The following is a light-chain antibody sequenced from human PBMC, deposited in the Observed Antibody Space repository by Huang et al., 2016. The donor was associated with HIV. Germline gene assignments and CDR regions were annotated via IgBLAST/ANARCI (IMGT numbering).Light chain of an antibody. CDR2: GAS. CDR1: QTITTY. V-gene: IGKV1-39*01. J-gene: IGKJ1*01. CDR3: QQTYTFPA. Sequence: DIQLTQSPSSLSASVGDRVTITCRASQTITTYLKWYQQKPGKAPHLLIYGASNLQIGVPSRFSGSGSGTDFTLIISGLQPEDFATYYCQQTYTFPAFGRGTKVEIK.